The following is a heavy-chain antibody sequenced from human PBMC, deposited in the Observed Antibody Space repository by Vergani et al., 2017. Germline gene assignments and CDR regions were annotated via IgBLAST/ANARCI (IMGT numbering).Heavy chain of an antibody. V-gene: IGHV3-13*01. D-gene: IGHD2-8*01. Sequence: EVQLVESGGGLVQPGGSLRLSCAASGFTFSSYDMHWVRQATGKGLEWVSAIGTAGDTYYPGSVKGRFTISRENAKNSLYLQMNSLRAGETAIYYCARAVSTNVGDPPGYWGQGTLVTVSS. J-gene: IGHJ4*02. CDR3: ARAVSTNVGDPPGY. CDR1: GFTFSSYD. CDR2: IGTAGDT.